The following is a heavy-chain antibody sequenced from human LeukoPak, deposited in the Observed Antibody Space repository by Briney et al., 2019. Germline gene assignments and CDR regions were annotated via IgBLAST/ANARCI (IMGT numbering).Heavy chain of an antibody. CDR1: GGSISSSSYY. Sequence: SETLSLTCTVSGGSISSSSYYWGWIRQPPGKGLEWIGNIYYSGSTYYNPSLKSRVTISVDTSKNQFSLKLSSVAAADTAVYYCARTGAMTLRTDSWGQGTLVTVSS. D-gene: IGHD1-26*01. J-gene: IGHJ4*02. CDR3: ARTGAMTLRTDS. CDR2: IYYSGST. V-gene: IGHV4-39*07.